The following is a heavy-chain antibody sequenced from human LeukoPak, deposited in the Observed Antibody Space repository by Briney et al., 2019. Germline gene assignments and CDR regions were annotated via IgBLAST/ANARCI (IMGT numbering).Heavy chain of an antibody. CDR2: MNPNSGNT. J-gene: IGHJ4*02. CDR3: ARIHLLRGYSGYGSDY. V-gene: IGHV1-8*01. D-gene: IGHD5-12*01. Sequence: ASVKVSCKASGYTLTSYDINWVRQATGQGLEWMGWMNPNSGNTGYAQKFQGRVTMTRNTSISTAYMELSSLRSEDTAVYYCARIHLLRGYSGYGSDYWGQGTLVTVSS. CDR1: GYTLTSYD.